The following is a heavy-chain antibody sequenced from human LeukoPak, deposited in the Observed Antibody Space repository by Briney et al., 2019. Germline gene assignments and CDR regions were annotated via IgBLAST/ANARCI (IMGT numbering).Heavy chain of an antibody. CDR1: GYTFTGYY. Sequence: ASVKVSCKASGYTFTGYYMHWVRQAPGQGLEWMGWINPNSGGTHYAQKFQGRVTMTGDTSISTAYMELSRLRSDDTAVYYCARDFGEATIDYWGQGTLVTVSS. CDR2: INPNSGGT. J-gene: IGHJ4*02. CDR3: ARDFGEATIDY. D-gene: IGHD5-12*01. V-gene: IGHV1-2*02.